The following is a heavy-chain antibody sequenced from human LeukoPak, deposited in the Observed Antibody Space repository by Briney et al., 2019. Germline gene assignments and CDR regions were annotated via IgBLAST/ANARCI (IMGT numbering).Heavy chain of an antibody. V-gene: IGHV3-33*01. CDR1: GFTFRTSG. D-gene: IGHD3-9*01. CDR3: ARGVRYYDILTGNYPTYSYGMDV. CDR2: ISYDGSDK. J-gene: IGHJ6*02. Sequence: GGSLRLSCAASGFTFRTSGMHWVRQAPGKDLEGVAFISYDGSDKWYADSVRGRFTISRDNAKNSLYLQMNSLRAEDTAVYYCARGVRYYDILTGNYPTYSYGMDVWGQGTTVTVSS.